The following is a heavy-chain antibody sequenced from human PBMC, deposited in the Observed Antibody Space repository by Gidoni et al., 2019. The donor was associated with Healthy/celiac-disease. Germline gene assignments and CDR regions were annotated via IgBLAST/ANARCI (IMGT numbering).Heavy chain of an antibody. CDR1: GFTFSSYA. Sequence: EVQLVESGGGLVQPGGSLRLSCSASGFTFSSYARHWVRQAQGKGLEYVSAISSNGGSTYYADSVKGRFTISRDNSKNTLYLQMSSLRAEDTAVYYCVKGAQTITMVRGVIQLYGMDVWGQGTTVTVSS. CDR2: ISSNGGST. V-gene: IGHV3-64D*06. D-gene: IGHD3-10*01. J-gene: IGHJ6*02. CDR3: VKGAQTITMVRGVIQLYGMDV.